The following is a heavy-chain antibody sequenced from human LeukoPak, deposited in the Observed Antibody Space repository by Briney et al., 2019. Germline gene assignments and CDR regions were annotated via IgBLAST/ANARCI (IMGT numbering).Heavy chain of an antibody. CDR2: ISYDGSNK. D-gene: IGHD5/OR15-5a*01. V-gene: IGHV3-30*03. J-gene: IGHJ4*02. CDR3: AREGRLPYFDY. CDR1: GFTVSSDF. Sequence: GGSLRLSCAASGFTVSSDFMNWVRQAPGKGLEWVAVISYDGSNKYYADSVKGRFTISRDNSKNTLYLQMNSLRAEDTAVYYCAREGRLPYFDYWGQGTLVTVSS.